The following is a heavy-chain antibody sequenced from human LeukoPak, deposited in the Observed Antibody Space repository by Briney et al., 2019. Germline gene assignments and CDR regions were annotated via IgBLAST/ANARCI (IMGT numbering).Heavy chain of an antibody. CDR3: AQTMVRGATLAGYFDY. CDR1: GFTFSSYA. J-gene: IGHJ4*02. CDR2: ISGSGGST. V-gene: IGHV3-23*01. Sequence: PGGSLRLSCAASGFTFSSYAMSWVRQAPGKGLEWVSAISGSGGSTYYADSVKGRFTISRDNSKNTLYLQMNSLRAEDTAAYYCAQTMVRGATLAGYFDYWGLGTLVTVSS. D-gene: IGHD3-10*01.